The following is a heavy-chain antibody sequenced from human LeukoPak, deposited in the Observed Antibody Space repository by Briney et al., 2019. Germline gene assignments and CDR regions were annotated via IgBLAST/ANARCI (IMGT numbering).Heavy chain of an antibody. CDR2: ISGSSSII. CDR3: ARRRHYDSDKGFDY. J-gene: IGHJ4*02. D-gene: IGHD3-22*01. Sequence: GGSLRLSCAASGFTFSSYSMNWVRQAPGKGLEWVSYISGSSSIIYYADSVKGRFTISRDNAKNSLYLQMNSLRVEDTAVYYCARRRHYDSDKGFDYWGQGTLVTVSS. CDR1: GFTFSSYS. V-gene: IGHV3-48*01.